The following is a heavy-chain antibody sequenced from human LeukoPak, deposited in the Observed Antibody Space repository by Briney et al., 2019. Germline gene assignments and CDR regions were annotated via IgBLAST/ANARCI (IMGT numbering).Heavy chain of an antibody. D-gene: IGHD3-9*01. Sequence: TGGSLRLSCTASGFTFGDYAMSWVRQAPGKGLEWVGLIRSKAYGGTTEYAASVKGRFTISRDDSKSIAYLQMNSLKTEDTAVYYCTRDLTGYYYYYYYMDVWGKGTTVTISS. CDR3: TRDLTGYYYYYYYMDV. CDR1: GFTFGDYA. J-gene: IGHJ6*03. V-gene: IGHV3-49*04. CDR2: IRSKAYGGTT.